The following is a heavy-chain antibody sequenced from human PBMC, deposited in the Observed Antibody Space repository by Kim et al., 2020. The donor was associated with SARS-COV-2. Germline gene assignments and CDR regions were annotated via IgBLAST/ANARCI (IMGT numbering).Heavy chain of an antibody. CDR3: ARGPCGNFPTYGMDV. CDR1: GGSISSYY. Sequence: SETLSLTCTVSGGSISSYYWSWIRQPQGKGLEWIGYSYYSGSTNYNPSLKSRVTISVDTSKNQFSLKLSSVTAADTAVYYCARGPCGNFPTYGMDVWGQGXTVTVSS. D-gene: IGHD4-4*01. CDR2: SYYSGST. J-gene: IGHJ6*02. V-gene: IGHV4-59*13.